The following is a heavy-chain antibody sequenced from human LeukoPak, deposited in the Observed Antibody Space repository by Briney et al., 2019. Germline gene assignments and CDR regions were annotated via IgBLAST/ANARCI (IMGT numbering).Heavy chain of an antibody. CDR1: GGSFSGYY. J-gene: IGHJ4*02. CDR3: ARGSGSYWEGFDY. V-gene: IGHV4-34*01. CDR2: INHSGST. Sequence: SETLSLTCAVYGGSFSGYYWSWIRQPPGKGLEWIGEINHSGSTNYNPSLKSRVTISVDTSKNQFSLKLSSVTAADTAVYYCARGSGSYWEGFDYWGQGTLVTVSS. D-gene: IGHD1-26*01.